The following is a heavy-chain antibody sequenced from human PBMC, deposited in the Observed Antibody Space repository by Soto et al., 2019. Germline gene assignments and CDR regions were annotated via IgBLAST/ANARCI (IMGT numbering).Heavy chain of an antibody. V-gene: IGHV3-74*01. Sequence: EVQLVESGGGLVQPGGSLRLSCAASGFTFGNYWMYWVRQAPGKGLVWVSRINSDGSVSSYADSVKGRLTISRDNVKNTLYLQMDSLRDEDTAVYYCARGDCVGGTCYSLAGSFYYYMDVWGKGTTVTVFS. D-gene: IGHD2-15*01. CDR2: INSDGSVS. CDR1: GFTFGNYW. CDR3: ARGDCVGGTCYSLAGSFYYYMDV. J-gene: IGHJ6*03.